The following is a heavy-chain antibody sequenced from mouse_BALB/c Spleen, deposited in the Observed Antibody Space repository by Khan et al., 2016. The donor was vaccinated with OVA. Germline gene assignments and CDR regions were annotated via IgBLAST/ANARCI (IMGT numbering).Heavy chain of an antibody. Sequence: QVQLKQSGPELVKPGASVKISCKATGYTFTNYYINWVKQKPGQGLEWIGWIYPGSANARYSEKFKGKATLTVDTSSSTAFMQLSRLTSEDTAVYFCAGGFDYWGQGTTLTVSS. CDR3: AGGFDY. J-gene: IGHJ2*01. CDR2: IYPGSANA. CDR1: GYTFTNYY. V-gene: IGHV1-84*02.